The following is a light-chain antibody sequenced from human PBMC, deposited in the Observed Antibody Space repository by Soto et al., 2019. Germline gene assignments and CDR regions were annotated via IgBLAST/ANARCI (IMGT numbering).Light chain of an antibody. CDR3: QQYNSFPT. CDR2: DAS. V-gene: IGKV1-5*01. CDR1: QSFSSW. J-gene: IGKJ1*01. Sequence: DIQMTQSPSTLSASVGDRVTITCRASQSFSSWLAWYQQKPGKAPKLLIYDASSLQIGVPSRFSGSGSGTEFTLTISSLQPDDFANYYCQQYNSFPTFGQGTKVDIK.